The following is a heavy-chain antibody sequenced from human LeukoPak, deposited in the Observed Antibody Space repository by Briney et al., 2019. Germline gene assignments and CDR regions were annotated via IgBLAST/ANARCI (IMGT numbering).Heavy chain of an antibody. Sequence: PGGSLRLSCAASGFTFSNYYMSWARQAPGKGLEWVANIKHDGSEEYYVDSVRGRFTISRDNAKNSLYLQMNNLRAEDTAVYYCARDFHLIWFADYFDYWGQGTLVTVSS. CDR3: ARDFHLIWFADYFDY. D-gene: IGHD3-10*01. CDR1: GFTFSNYY. CDR2: IKHDGSEE. V-gene: IGHV3-7*01. J-gene: IGHJ4*02.